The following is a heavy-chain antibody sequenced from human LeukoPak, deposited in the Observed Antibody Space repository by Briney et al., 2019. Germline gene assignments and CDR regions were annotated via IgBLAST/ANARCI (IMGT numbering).Heavy chain of an antibody. J-gene: IGHJ4*02. CDR2: IRYDGSDK. CDR1: GFTFSGFG. D-gene: IGHD3-22*01. CDR3: AKDFTYYYESSGYS. Sequence: GGSLRLSCAASGFTFSGFGMHWVRQAPGKGLEWVAFIRYDGSDKYYADSVRGRFTISRDNSKNTVFLQMNSLRVEDTALYYCAKDFTYYYESSGYSWGQGTQVTVSS. V-gene: IGHV3-30*02.